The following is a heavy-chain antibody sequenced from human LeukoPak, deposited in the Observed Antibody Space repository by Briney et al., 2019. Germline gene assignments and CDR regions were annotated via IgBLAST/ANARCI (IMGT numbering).Heavy chain of an antibody. V-gene: IGHV4-61*08. CDR3: ARALEWFDTYYFDY. Sequence: PSETLSLTCTVSGGSISSGGYYWRWIRQPPGKGLEWIGYIYYSGSTNYNPSLKSRVTISVDTSKNQFSLKLSSVTAADTAVYYCARALEWFDTYYFDYWGQGTLVTVSS. D-gene: IGHD3-3*01. J-gene: IGHJ4*02. CDR2: IYYSGST. CDR1: GGSISSGGYY.